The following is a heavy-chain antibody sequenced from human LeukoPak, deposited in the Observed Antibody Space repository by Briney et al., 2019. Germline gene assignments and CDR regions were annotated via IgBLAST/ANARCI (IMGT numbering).Heavy chain of an antibody. Sequence: GGALRLSCAASGFTFSSYAMSWVRQPPGKGLEWVSAISGSGGRTYYADSVKGRFTISRDNSKNTLYLQMNSLRAEDTAVYYCAKDDNTAMVTEFDYWGQGTLVTVSS. V-gene: IGHV3-23*01. CDR1: GFTFSSYA. D-gene: IGHD5-18*01. CDR3: AKDDNTAMVTEFDY. J-gene: IGHJ4*02. CDR2: ISGSGGRT.